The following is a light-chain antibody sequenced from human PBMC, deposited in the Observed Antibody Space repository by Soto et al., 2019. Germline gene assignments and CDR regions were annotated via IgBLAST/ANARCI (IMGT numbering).Light chain of an antibody. CDR1: SSNIGAGYD. CDR2: GNS. V-gene: IGLV1-40*01. CDR3: QSYDSSLSGFYV. Sequence: QSALTQPPSVSGAPGQRVTISCTGSSSNIGAGYDVHWYQQLPGTAPKLLIYGNSNRPSGVPDRFSGSKSGTSASLAITGLQAEDEADYYCQSYDSSLSGFYVFGTG. J-gene: IGLJ1*01.